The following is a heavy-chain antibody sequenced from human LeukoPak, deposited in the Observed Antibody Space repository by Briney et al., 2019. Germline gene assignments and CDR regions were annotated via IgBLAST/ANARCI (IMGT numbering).Heavy chain of an antibody. CDR2: MNPNSGNT. V-gene: IGHV1-8*01. D-gene: IGHD3-9*01. CDR1: GYTFTSYD. CDR3: ARGYDILTGSVYVMDV. Sequence: ASVKVSCKASGYTFTSYDINWVRQATGQGLEWMGWMNPNSGNTGYAQKFQGRVTMTRNTSISTAYMELSSLRSEDTAVYYCARGYDILTGSVYVMDVWAKGPRSPSP. J-gene: IGHJ6*02.